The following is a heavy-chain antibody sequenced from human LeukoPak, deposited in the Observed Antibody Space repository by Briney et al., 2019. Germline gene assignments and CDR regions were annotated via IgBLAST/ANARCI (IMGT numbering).Heavy chain of an antibody. CDR1: GESVSSTGAS. J-gene: IGHJ4*02. CDR2: TYYRSQWYY. D-gene: IGHD5-24*01. CDR3: VRGNYNFDY. V-gene: IGHV6-1*01. Sequence: SQTLSLTCAISGESVSSTGASWNWIRQSPSRGLEWLGRTYYRSQWYYEYALSVKSLIVVAPDTSKNQFSLQLNSVTPEDTAVYYCVRGNYNFDYWGQGSLVTVSS.